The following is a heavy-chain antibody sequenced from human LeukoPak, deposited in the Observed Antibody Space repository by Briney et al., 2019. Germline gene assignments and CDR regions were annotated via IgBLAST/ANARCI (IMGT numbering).Heavy chain of an antibody. CDR2: ISYDGSNK. Sequence: GGSLRLSCAASGFTFSSYAMHWVRQAPGKGLEWVAVISYDGSNKYYADSVKGRFTISRDNSKNTLYLQMNSLRGEDTAVYYCARGYSSAWNDPFDYWGQGTLVSVSS. V-gene: IGHV3-30*04. CDR3: ARGYSSAWNDPFDY. J-gene: IGHJ4*02. CDR1: GFTFSSYA. D-gene: IGHD6-19*01.